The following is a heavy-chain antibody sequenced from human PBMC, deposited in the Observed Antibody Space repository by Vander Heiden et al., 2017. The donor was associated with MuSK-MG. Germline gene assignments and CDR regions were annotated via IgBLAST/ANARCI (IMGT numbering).Heavy chain of an antibody. CDR1: GGSISSYY. J-gene: IGHJ5*02. Sequence: QVQLQESGPGLVKPSETLSLTCTVSGGSISSYYWSWIRQPPGKGLEWIGYIYYSGSTNYNPSLKGRVTISVDTSKNQFSLKLSSVTAADTAVYYCARQIYGGNSGWFDPWGQGTLVTVSS. CDR2: IYYSGST. D-gene: IGHD4-17*01. CDR3: ARQIYGGNSGWFDP. V-gene: IGHV4-59*08.